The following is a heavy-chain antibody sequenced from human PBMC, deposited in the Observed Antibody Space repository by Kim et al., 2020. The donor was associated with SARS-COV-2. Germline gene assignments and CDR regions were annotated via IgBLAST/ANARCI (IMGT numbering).Heavy chain of an antibody. D-gene: IGHD6-19*01. CDR3: AKDSSGGGSGWFDNWFDS. V-gene: IGHV3-9*01. Sequence: VKGQFTSSRDHAKNSLYLQMDSLKPEDTAVYFCAKDSSGGGSGWFDNWFDSWGQGTLVTVSS. J-gene: IGHJ5*01.